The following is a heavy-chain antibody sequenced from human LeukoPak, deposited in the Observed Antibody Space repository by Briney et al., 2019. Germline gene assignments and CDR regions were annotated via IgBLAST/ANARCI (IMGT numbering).Heavy chain of an antibody. CDR1: GGSISSYY. CDR3: ARERAYYYGSGSYWINWFDP. Sequence: SETLSLTCTVSGGSISSYYWSWIRQPAGKGLEWIGRIYTSGSTNYNPSLKSRVTMSVDTSKNQFSLKLSSVTAADTAVYYCARERAYYYGSGSYWINWFDPWDQGTLVTVSP. J-gene: IGHJ5*02. CDR2: IYTSGST. V-gene: IGHV4-4*07. D-gene: IGHD3-10*01.